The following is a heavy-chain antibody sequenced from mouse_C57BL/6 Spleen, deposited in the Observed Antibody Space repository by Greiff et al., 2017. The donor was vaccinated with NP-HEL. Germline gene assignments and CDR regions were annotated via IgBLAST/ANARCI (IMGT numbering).Heavy chain of an antibody. CDR3: ARCLTTVVATDAMDY. Sequence: QVQLKQPGAELVKPGASVKLSCKASGYTFTSYWMHWVKQRPGRGLEWIGRIDPNSGGTKYNEKFKSKATLTVDKPSSTAYMQLSSLTSEDSAVYYCARCLTTVVATDAMDYWGQGTSVTVSS. V-gene: IGHV1-72*01. CDR1: GYTFTSYW. J-gene: IGHJ4*01. CDR2: IDPNSGGT. D-gene: IGHD1-1*01.